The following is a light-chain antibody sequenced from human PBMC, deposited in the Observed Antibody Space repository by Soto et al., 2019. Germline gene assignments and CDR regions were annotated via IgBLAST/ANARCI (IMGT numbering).Light chain of an antibody. J-gene: IGKJ1*01. Sequence: EIQMTHSPSTLSASVGDRVTITCRASQSISSWLARYQQKPGEAPKLLIYDASSLDSGVPSRFSGSGSGTEFTLTISSLQPDDFATYYCQQYESYWTFGQGTKV. CDR1: QSISSW. V-gene: IGKV1-5*01. CDR3: QQYESYWT. CDR2: DAS.